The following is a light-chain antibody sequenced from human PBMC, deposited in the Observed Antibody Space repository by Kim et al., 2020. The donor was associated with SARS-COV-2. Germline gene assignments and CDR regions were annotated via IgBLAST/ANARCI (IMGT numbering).Light chain of an antibody. Sequence: GKPVTISCTRSSGSIASNYVKWYQQRPGSAPTTVIYEDNQRPSGVPDRFSGSIDSSSNSASLTISGLKTEDEADYYCQSYDSSIVVFGGGTQLTVL. J-gene: IGLJ2*01. V-gene: IGLV6-57*03. CDR2: EDN. CDR1: SGSIASNY. CDR3: QSYDSSIVV.